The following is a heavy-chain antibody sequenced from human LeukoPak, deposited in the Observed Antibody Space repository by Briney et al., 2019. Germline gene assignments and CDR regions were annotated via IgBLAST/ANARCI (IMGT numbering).Heavy chain of an antibody. CDR1: GYTFTVYY. V-gene: IGHV1-2*06. D-gene: IGHD1-1*01. CDR3: AVRYNWNEGWFDP. J-gene: IGHJ5*02. CDR2: INPNSGGT. Sequence: GASVKVSCKASGYTFTVYYMHWVRQAPGQGLEWMGRINPNSGGTNYAQKFQGRVTMTRDTSISTAYMELSRLRSDDTAVYYCAVRYNWNEGWFDPWGQGTLVTVSS.